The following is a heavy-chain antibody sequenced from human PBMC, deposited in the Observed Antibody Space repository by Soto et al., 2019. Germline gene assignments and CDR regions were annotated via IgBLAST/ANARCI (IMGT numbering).Heavy chain of an antibody. Sequence: SETLSLTCTVSGGSISSGDYSWSWVRQSPGKGLEWIGHIYNSGITYYNPSLKSRVVISIDTSRNQSSLRLNSLTAADRAVYFCARGVTVFGLVSRFWFDPWGQGTVVTVSS. D-gene: IGHD3-3*01. J-gene: IGHJ5*02. CDR3: ARGVTVFGLVSRFWFDP. V-gene: IGHV4-30-4*01. CDR1: GGSISSGDYS. CDR2: IYNSGIT.